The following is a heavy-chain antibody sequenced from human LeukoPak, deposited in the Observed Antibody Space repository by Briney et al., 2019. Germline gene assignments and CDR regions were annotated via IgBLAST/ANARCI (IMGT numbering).Heavy chain of an antibody. CDR1: GGSISSSSYY. CDR2: IYYSGST. J-gene: IGHJ3*02. V-gene: IGHV4-39*02. D-gene: IGHD4-17*01. Sequence: KPSETLSLTCTVSGGSISSSSYYWGWIRQPPGKGLEWIGSIYYSGSTYYNPSLKSRVTISVDTSKNQFSLKLSSVTAADTAVYYCARDPGGYGDYAAFDIWGQGTMVTVSS. CDR3: ARDPGGYGDYAAFDI.